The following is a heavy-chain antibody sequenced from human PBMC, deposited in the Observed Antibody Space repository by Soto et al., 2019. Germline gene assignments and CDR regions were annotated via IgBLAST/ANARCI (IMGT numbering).Heavy chain of an antibody. J-gene: IGHJ4*02. V-gene: IGHV3-30-3*01. CDR1: GFTFSSYA. CDR3: ARGTFDY. D-gene: IGHD1-1*01. Sequence: QVQLVESGGGVVQPGRSLRLSCAASGFTFSSYAMHWVRQAPGKGLEWVAVISYVGSNKYYADSVKGRFTISRDNSKNTLYLQMNSLRAEDTAVYYCARGTFDYWGQGTLVTVSS. CDR2: ISYVGSNK.